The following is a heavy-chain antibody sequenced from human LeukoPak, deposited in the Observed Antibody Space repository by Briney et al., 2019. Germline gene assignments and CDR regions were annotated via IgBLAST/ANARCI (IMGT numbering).Heavy chain of an antibody. V-gene: IGHV3-9*01. D-gene: IGHD6-19*01. CDR2: ISWNSGSI. CDR1: GFTFSDYY. CDR3: AKDIRSSSAAFDY. J-gene: IGHJ4*02. Sequence: GGSLRLSCAASGFTFSDYYMSWIRQAPGKGLEWVSGISWNSGSIGYADSVKGRFTISRDNAKNSLYLQMNSLRAEDTALYYCAKDIRSSSAAFDYWGQGTLVTVSS.